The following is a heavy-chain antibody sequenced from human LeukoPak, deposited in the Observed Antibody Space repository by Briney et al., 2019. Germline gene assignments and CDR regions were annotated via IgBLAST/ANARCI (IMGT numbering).Heavy chain of an antibody. D-gene: IGHD2-21*01. V-gene: IGHV3-9*03. J-gene: IGHJ4*02. CDR1: GFTFDDYA. Sequence: GGSLRLSCAASGFTFDDYAMHWVRQAPGKGLEWVSGISWNSGSIGYADSVKARFTISRDNAKNSLYLHMNSLRCEDMGFYYCARGLVGAAVEGLCDYWGQGTLVTVSS. CDR2: ISWNSGSI. CDR3: ARGLVGAAVEGLCDY.